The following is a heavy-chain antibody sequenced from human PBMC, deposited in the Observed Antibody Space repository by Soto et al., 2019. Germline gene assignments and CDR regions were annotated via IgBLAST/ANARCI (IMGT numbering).Heavy chain of an antibody. V-gene: IGHV3-49*04. Sequence: GGSLRLSCTASGFTFGDYAMRWVRQAPGKGLEWVGFIRSKAYGGTTEYAASVKGRFTISRDDSKSIAYLQMNSLKTEDTAVYYCTRGYCSSTSCPYYYYYYGMDVWGQGTTVTVSS. J-gene: IGHJ6*02. CDR2: IRSKAYGGTT. D-gene: IGHD2-2*01. CDR3: TRGYCSSTSCPYYYYYYGMDV. CDR1: GFTFGDYA.